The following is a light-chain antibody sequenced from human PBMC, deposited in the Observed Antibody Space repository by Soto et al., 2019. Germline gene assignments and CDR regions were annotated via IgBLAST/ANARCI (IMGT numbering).Light chain of an antibody. V-gene: IGKV3-20*01. CDR1: QIVSSSY. CDR3: QHYGNSLTYT. CDR2: GAS. J-gene: IGKJ2*01. Sequence: EIELTQSPGTLSLSPGERATLSCRANQIVSSSYLAWYQQKPGQAPRLLIYGASHRAAGIPDRFSGSGSGTDFTLTISRLEPEDFALYYCQHYGNSLTYTFGQGTKLEIK.